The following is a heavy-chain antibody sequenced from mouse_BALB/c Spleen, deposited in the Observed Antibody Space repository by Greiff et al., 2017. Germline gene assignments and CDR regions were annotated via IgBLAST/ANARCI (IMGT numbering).Heavy chain of an antibody. CDR3: VRFDGNYDAMDY. CDR2: INPSNGRT. V-gene: IGHV1S81*02. CDR1: GYTFTSYW. Sequence: VQLQQPGAELVKPGASVKLSCKASGYTFTSYWMHWVKQRPGQGLEWIGEINPSNGRTNYNEKFKSKATLTVDKSSSTAYMQLSSLTSEDSAVYYCVRFDGNYDAMDYWGQGTSVTVSS. J-gene: IGHJ4*01. D-gene: IGHD2-1*01.